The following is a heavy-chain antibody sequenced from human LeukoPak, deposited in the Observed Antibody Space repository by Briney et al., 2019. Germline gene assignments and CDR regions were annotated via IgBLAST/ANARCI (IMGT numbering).Heavy chain of an antibody. CDR3: ARVSSGWFPIDY. J-gene: IGHJ4*02. CDR1: GYTFTGYY. Sequence: ASVKASCKASGYTFTGYYMHWVRQAPGQGLEWMGWISAYNGNTNYAQKLQGRVTMTTDTSTSTAYMELRSLRSDDTAVYYCARVSSGWFPIDYWGQGTLVTVSS. V-gene: IGHV1-18*04. CDR2: ISAYNGNT. D-gene: IGHD6-19*01.